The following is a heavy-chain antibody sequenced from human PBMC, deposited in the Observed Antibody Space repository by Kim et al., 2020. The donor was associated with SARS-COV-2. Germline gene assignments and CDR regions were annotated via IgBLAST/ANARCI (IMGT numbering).Heavy chain of an antibody. CDR3: ARGANYFDY. D-gene: IGHD3-16*01. J-gene: IGHJ4*02. CDR2: SGEP. Sequence: SGEPYSAAKFQGRVTMTPATSADTAYLELRSLRSDDTAVYFCARGANYFDYWGQGTLVTVSS. V-gene: IGHV1-18*01.